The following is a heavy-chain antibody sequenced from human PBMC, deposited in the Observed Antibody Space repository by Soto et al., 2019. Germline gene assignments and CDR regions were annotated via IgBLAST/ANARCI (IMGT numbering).Heavy chain of an antibody. V-gene: IGHV3-23*01. Sequence: GGSLRLSCAASGFVFSSYAMSWVRQAPGKGLEWVSAISGSGTTAYYADSVKGWFIFSRDNPKNTMYLQMNSLRAEDTVVYFCAKTTDGWFSAFEIWGQGTVVTVSS. CDR3: AKTTDGWFSAFEI. CDR1: GFVFSSYA. CDR2: ISGSGTTA. J-gene: IGHJ3*02. D-gene: IGHD6-19*01.